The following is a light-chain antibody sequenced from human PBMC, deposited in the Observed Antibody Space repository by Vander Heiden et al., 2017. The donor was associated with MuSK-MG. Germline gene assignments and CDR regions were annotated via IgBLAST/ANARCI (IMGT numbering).Light chain of an antibody. Sequence: QSVLTQPPSVFGAPGQSVTISCPGASAKIGGHYDVHWYQHLPGRAPKLLIYANKLRPSGVSDRFSASKSDTTASLVITGLQADDEGIYYCQSSDVKPGDYVFGAGTKVSVL. V-gene: IGLV1-40*01. CDR2: ANK. CDR1: SAKIGGHYD. CDR3: QSSDVKPGDYV. J-gene: IGLJ1*01.